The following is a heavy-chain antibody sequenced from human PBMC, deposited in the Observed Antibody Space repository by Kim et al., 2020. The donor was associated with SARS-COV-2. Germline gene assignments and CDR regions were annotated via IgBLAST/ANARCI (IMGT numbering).Heavy chain of an antibody. J-gene: IGHJ4*02. V-gene: IGHV4-39*01. Sequence: PALKGRVTISVDTSKTQFSLKLSSVTAADTAVYYCAGLGGSGSTEIMMDYWGQGTLVTVSS. CDR3: AGLGGSGSTEIMMDY. D-gene: IGHD3-10*01.